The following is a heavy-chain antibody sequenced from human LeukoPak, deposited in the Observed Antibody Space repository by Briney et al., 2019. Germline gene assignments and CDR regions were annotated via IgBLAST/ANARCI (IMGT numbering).Heavy chain of an antibody. CDR3: ATDALYYYDSSGYRY. CDR2: FDPEDGET. J-gene: IGHJ4*02. V-gene: IGHV1-24*01. D-gene: IGHD3-22*01. CDR1: GYTRTELS. Sequence: ASVKVSCKVSGYTRTELSMHWVRQAPGKGLEWMGGFDPEDGETIYAQKFQGRVTMTEDTSTDTAYMELSSLRSEDTAVYYCATDALYYYDSSGYRYWGQGTLVTVSS.